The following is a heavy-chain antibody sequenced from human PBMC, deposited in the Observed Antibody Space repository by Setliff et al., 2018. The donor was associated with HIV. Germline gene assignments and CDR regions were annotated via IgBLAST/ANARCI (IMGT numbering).Heavy chain of an antibody. CDR1: GGSISSSSYY. V-gene: IGHV4-39*07. CDR2: IDYSGST. J-gene: IGHJ4*02. D-gene: IGHD5-18*01. CDR3: ARDRYSYGRSYFDY. Sequence: ETLSLTCTVSGGSISSSSYYWGWIRQPPGKGLEWIGSIDYSGSTYYNPSLKSRVTISVDTSKNQFSLKLSSVTAADTAVYYCARDRYSYGRSYFDYWGQGTLVTVSS.